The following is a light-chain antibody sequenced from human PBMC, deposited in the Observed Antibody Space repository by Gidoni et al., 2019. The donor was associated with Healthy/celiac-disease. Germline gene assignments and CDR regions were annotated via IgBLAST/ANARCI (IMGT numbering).Light chain of an antibody. CDR3: QQYDNLPYT. CDR2: DAS. Sequence: DIQMTQSPSSLSASVGDSVTITCQASHDISNYLNWYQQKPGKAPKLLIYDASNLETGVPSRFSGSGSGTDFTFTISSLQPEDIATYYCQQYDNLPYTFXQXTKLEIK. CDR1: HDISNY. J-gene: IGKJ2*01. V-gene: IGKV1-33*01.